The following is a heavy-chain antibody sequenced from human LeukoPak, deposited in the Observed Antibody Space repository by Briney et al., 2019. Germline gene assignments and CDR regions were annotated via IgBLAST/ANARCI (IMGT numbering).Heavy chain of an antibody. D-gene: IGHD3-10*01. CDR3: ARQYFYGSGKYPFFYYFALDV. CDR1: GFTFSDSY. CDR2: ISGSGSTK. V-gene: IGHV3-11*01. J-gene: IGHJ6*02. Sequence: GGSLRLSCATSGFTFSDSYMSWIRQAPGKGLDWMSYISGSGSTKYYAGSVNGRFTISRDNAKNSLYLQMNDLTAEDTDVYYCARQYFYGSGKYPFFYYFALDVWGQGTTVIVSS.